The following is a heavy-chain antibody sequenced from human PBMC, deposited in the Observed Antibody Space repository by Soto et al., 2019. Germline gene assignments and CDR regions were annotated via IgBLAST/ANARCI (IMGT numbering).Heavy chain of an antibody. CDR3: ARDPSHSYYTLFYYFDY. J-gene: IGHJ4*02. D-gene: IGHD1-26*01. CDR2: ISGSGSNT. CDR1: GFTFSTYA. Sequence: EVQLLESGGGLVQPGGSLRLSCAASGFTFSTYAMSWVRQAPGQGLEWVSAISGSGSNTYYADSVKGRFTISRDDSKSTLYLQMNSLRDEDTAVYYCARDPSHSYYTLFYYFDYWGQGTLVTVSS. V-gene: IGHV3-23*01.